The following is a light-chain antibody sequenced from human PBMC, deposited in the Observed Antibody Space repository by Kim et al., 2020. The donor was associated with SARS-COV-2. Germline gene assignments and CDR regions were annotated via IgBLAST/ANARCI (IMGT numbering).Light chain of an antibody. CDR2: LNSDGNY. CDR1: SGSGGYA. J-gene: IGLJ3*02. V-gene: IGLV4-69*01. Sequence: ASGKRTCPLSSGSGGYAIAWNQQQPAKGPRYLMKLNSDGNYIKGDGIPDRFSGSSSGAERYLSISSLQSEDEADYYCQTWGPGIRVFGGGTQLTVL. CDR3: QTWGPGIRV.